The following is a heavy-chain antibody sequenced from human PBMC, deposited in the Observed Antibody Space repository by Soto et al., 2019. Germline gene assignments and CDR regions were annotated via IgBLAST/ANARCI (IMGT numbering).Heavy chain of an antibody. Sequence: ASVKVSCKASGYTFTDYYMHWVRQAPGQGLEWMGWINPNSGGTNYAQKFQGRVTMTRDTSISTAYMELSRLRSDDTAVYYCARKLELRGSYYFYYDMDVWGQGTTVTVSS. D-gene: IGHD1-7*01. CDR2: INPNSGGT. J-gene: IGHJ6*02. CDR1: GYTFTDYY. CDR3: ARKLELRGSYYFYYDMDV. V-gene: IGHV1-2*02.